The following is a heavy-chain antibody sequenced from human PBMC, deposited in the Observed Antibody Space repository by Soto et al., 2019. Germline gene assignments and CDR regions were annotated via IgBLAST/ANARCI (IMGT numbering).Heavy chain of an antibody. CDR2: IWYDGSNK. V-gene: IGHV3-33*01. Sequence: ESGGGVVQPGRSLRLSCAASGFTFSSYGMHWVRQAPGKGLEWVAVIWYDGSNKYYADSVKGRFTISRDNSKNTLYLQMNSLRAEDTAVYYCARAIDDGGNRPFDYWGQGTLVTVSS. CDR3: ARAIDDGGNRPFDY. CDR1: GFTFSSYG. J-gene: IGHJ4*02. D-gene: IGHD4-17*01.